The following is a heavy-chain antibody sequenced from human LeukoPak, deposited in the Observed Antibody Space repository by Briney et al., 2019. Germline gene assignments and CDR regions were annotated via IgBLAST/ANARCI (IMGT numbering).Heavy chain of an antibody. D-gene: IGHD3-22*01. CDR3: ARESSGYSRKPIDH. Sequence: NASETLSLTCAVYGGSLSGYYWSWIRQPPGKGLEWIGEINHSGSTNYNPSLKSRVTISVDTSKNQFSLKLSSVTAADTAVYYCARESSGYSRKPIDHWGQGTLVTVSS. V-gene: IGHV4-34*01. CDR1: GGSLSGYY. J-gene: IGHJ4*02. CDR2: INHSGST.